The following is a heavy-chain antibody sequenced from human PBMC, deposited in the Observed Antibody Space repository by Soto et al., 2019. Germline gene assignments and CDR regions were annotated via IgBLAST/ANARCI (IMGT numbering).Heavy chain of an antibody. CDR3: ARYPPPRIAVAGTWDY. V-gene: IGHV1-18*01. Sequence: ASVKVSCKASGYTFTSYGISWVRQAPGQGLEWMGWISAYNGNTNYAQKLQGRVTMTTDTSTSTAYMELRSLRSDDTAVYYCARYPPPRIAVAGTWDYWGQGTLVTLSS. D-gene: IGHD6-19*01. CDR1: GYTFTSYG. CDR2: ISAYNGNT. J-gene: IGHJ4*02.